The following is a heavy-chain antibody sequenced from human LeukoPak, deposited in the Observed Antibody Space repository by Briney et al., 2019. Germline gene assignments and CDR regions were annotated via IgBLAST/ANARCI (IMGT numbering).Heavy chain of an antibody. Sequence: SETLSLTCTVSGGSISSYYWSWIRQPPGKGLEWIGYIYYSGSTNYNPSLKSRVTISVGTSKNQFSLKLSSVTAADTAVYYCARADPKYPIYGMDVWGQGTTVTVSS. D-gene: IGHD2-2*01. J-gene: IGHJ6*02. CDR1: GGSISSYY. V-gene: IGHV4-59*01. CDR3: ARADPKYPIYGMDV. CDR2: IYYSGST.